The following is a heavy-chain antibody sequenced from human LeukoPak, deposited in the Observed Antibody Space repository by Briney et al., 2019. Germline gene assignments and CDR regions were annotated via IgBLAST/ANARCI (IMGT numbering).Heavy chain of an antibody. J-gene: IGHJ6*02. CDR2: IKQDGSET. CDR1: GLMFSPYA. CDR3: ASDPHHASRMDV. Sequence: GGSLRLSCAASGLMFSPYAMNWVRQAPGKGLEWVANIKQDGSETYYVDSVKGRFTISRDNAKNSLYLQMNSLRAEDTAVYYCASDPHHASRMDVWGQGTTVTVSS. D-gene: IGHD1-14*01. V-gene: IGHV3-7*01.